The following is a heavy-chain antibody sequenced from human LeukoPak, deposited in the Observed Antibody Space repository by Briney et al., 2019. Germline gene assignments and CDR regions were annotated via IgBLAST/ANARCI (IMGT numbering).Heavy chain of an antibody. CDR3: ARVPRLGYCSGGSCYGLGRYYYYYYMDV. Sequence: SETLSLTCTVSGGSISSYYWSWIRQPPGKGLEWIGYIYYSGSTNYNPSLKSRVTISVDTSKNQFSLKLSSVTAADMAVYYCARVPRLGYCSGGSCYGLGRYYYYYYMDVWGKGTTVTVSS. CDR1: GGSISSYY. V-gene: IGHV4-59*01. J-gene: IGHJ6*03. D-gene: IGHD2-15*01. CDR2: IYYSGST.